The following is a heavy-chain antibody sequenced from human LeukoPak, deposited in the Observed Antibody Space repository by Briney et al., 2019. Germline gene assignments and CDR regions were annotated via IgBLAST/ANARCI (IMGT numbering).Heavy chain of an antibody. CDR2: ITGTGGDT. CDR3: AKGSSDSRPYYFDY. J-gene: IGHJ4*02. V-gene: IGHV3-23*01. CDR1: GFTFSTYV. D-gene: IGHD3-22*01. Sequence: GVSLRLSCAASGFTFSTYVMIWVRQAPGKGLEWVSAITGTGGDTYYADSVKGRFTISRDNSKNTLYLQMNSLRVEDTAVYYCAKGSSDSRPYYFDYWGQGTLVTVSS.